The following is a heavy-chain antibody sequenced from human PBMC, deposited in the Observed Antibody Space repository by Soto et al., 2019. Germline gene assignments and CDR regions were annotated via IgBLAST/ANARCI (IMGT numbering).Heavy chain of an antibody. CDR2: ISYDGSNK. Sequence: GGSLRLSCAASGFTFSSYAMHWVRQAPGKGLEWVAVISYDGSNKYYADSVKGRFTISRDNSKNTLYLQMNSLRAEDTAVYYCARDRSPRWGQGTLVTVSS. V-gene: IGHV3-30-3*01. CDR1: GFTFSSYA. J-gene: IGHJ4*02. CDR3: ARDRSPR.